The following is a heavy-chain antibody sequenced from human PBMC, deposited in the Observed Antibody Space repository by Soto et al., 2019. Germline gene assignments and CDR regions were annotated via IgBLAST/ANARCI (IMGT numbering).Heavy chain of an antibody. CDR1: GFTFSNYA. CDR3: AKEAAAAGLGWFDP. D-gene: IGHD6-13*01. V-gene: IGHV3-23*01. J-gene: IGHJ5*02. CDR2: MVSGGNT. Sequence: EVQLLESGGGLVQPGGSLRLSCAASGFTFSNYAMSWVRQAPGKGLEWVSAMVSGGNTFYADSVKGRFTISRDNSKSTLYLQMNSLRAEDTAVYYCAKEAAAAGLGWFDPWGQGSLVTVSS.